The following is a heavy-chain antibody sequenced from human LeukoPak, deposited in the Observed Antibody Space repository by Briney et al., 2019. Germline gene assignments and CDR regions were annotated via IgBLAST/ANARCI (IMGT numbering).Heavy chain of an antibody. CDR3: ARPDDSSGYSMYFDY. CDR1: GFTFSSYS. D-gene: IGHD3-22*01. CDR2: ISSSSSTI. Sequence: GGSLRLSCAASGFTFSSYSMNWVRQAPGKGLEWVSYISSSSSTIYYADSVKGRFTISRDNAKNSLYLQINSLRAEDTAVYYCARPDDSSGYSMYFDYWGQGTLVTVSS. J-gene: IGHJ4*02. V-gene: IGHV3-48*01.